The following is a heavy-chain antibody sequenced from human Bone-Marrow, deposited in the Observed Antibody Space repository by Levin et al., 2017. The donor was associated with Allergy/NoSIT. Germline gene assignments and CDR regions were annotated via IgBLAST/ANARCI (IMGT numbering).Heavy chain of an antibody. CDR1: GYVFATHY. CDR2: IDPSGGAT. J-gene: IGHJ5*02. D-gene: IGHD4-23*01. V-gene: IGHV1-46*03. CDR3: TRDNRMPVGGTGWFDP. Sequence: GESLNISCKTSGYVFATHYMHWVRQAPRQGLEWMGLIDPSGGATTYAQNFQGRVTVTRDASTATVYLELTNLTSEDTGIYYCTRDNRMPVGGTGWFDPWGQGTLVTVFS.